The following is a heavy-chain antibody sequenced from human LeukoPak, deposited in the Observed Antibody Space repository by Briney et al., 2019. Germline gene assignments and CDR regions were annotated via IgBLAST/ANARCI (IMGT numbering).Heavy chain of an antibody. D-gene: IGHD3-10*02. CDR1: GFTFSDYY. CDR2: ISSSGSTI. J-gene: IGHJ5*02. V-gene: IGHV3-11*04. CDR3: AMFGELHSNWFDP. Sequence: GGSLRLSCAASGFTFSDYYMSWIRQAPGKGLEWVSYISSSGSTIYYADSVKGRFTISRDNAKNSLYLQMNSLRAEDTAVYYCAMFGELHSNWFDPWGQGTLVTVSS.